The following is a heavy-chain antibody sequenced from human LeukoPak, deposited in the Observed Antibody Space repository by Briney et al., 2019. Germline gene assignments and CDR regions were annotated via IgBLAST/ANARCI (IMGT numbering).Heavy chain of an antibody. CDR3: ARLFNGITVTGTDDY. Sequence: GESLKISCKGSGYSFTTYWIGWVRQMPGKGLEWMGIIYPGDSDTRYSPSFQGQVTISADKSIGTAYLQWSSLKASDTAMYYCARLFNGITVTGTDDYWGQGTLVTVSS. CDR2: IYPGDSDT. V-gene: IGHV5-51*01. D-gene: IGHD6-19*01. CDR1: GYSFTTYW. J-gene: IGHJ4*02.